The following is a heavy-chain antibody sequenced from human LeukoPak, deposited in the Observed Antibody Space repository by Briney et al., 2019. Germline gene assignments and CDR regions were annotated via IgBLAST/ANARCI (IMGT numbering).Heavy chain of an antibody. CDR1: GYSISSGYY. D-gene: IGHD6-13*01. Sequence: SETLSLTCTVSGYSISSGYYWAWLRQSPGKGLEWIGNVYHDGRTYYNPSLKSRVTMSVDTSKNQFSLKLSSVTAADTAVYYCAREVAAAGTDYWGQGTLVTVSS. J-gene: IGHJ4*02. V-gene: IGHV4-38-2*02. CDR3: AREVAAAGTDY. CDR2: VYHDGRT.